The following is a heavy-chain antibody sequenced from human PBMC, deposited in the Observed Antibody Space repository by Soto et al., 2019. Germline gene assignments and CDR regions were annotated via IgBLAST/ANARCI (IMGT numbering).Heavy chain of an antibody. J-gene: IGHJ6*02. D-gene: IGHD3-9*01. CDR2: IVVGSGNT. CDR3: VADNGVGDYDILTGRKYYYYGMDV. Sequence: GSSVKVSCKASGFTFTSSAVQWVRQARGQRLEWIGWIVVGSGNTNYAQKFQERVTITRDMSTSTAYMELSSLRSEDTAVYYCVADNGVGDYDILTGRKYYYYGMDVWG. CDR1: GFTFTSSA. V-gene: IGHV1-58*01.